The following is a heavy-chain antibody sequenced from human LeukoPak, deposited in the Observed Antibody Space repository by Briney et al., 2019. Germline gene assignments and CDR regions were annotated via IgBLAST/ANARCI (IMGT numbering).Heavy chain of an antibody. J-gene: IGHJ4*02. CDR1: GFTFSDYY. D-gene: IGHD3-22*01. Sequence: GRSLRLSCAASGFTFSDYYTSWIRQATGKGLEWVSYIITSGSTIYYADSVKSRFTISRDNAKNSLYLQMNSLRAEYTAIYYCATYIQVEVPFEWWGQGTLVTVSS. V-gene: IGHV3-11*01. CDR2: IITSGSTI. CDR3: ATYIQVEVPFEW.